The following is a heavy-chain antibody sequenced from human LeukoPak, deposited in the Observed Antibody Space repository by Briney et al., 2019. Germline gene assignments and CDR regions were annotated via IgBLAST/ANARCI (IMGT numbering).Heavy chain of an antibody. CDR2: ISAYNDNT. V-gene: IGHV1-18*01. Sequence: ASVKVSCKASGYTFTSYGISWVRQAPGQGLEWMGWISAYNDNTNYAQKLQGRVTMTTDTSTSTAYMELRSLRSDDTAVYYCAREELTGDIGDAFDIWGQGTMVTVSS. J-gene: IGHJ3*02. D-gene: IGHD7-27*01. CDR3: AREELTGDIGDAFDI. CDR1: GYTFTSYG.